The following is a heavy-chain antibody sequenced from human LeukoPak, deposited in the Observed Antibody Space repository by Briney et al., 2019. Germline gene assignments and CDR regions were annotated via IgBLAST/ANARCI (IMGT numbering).Heavy chain of an antibody. CDR3: AKAGEYCSGGSCYRLLNWFDP. J-gene: IGHJ5*02. D-gene: IGHD2-15*01. CDR1: GFTFSSYG. Sequence: GGSLRLSCAASGFTFSSYGMHWVRQAPGKGLEWVAVISYDGSNKYYVDSVKGRFTISRDNSKNTLYLQMNSLRAEDTAVYYCAKAGEYCSGGSCYRLLNWFDPWGQGTLVTVSS. CDR2: ISYDGSNK. V-gene: IGHV3-30*18.